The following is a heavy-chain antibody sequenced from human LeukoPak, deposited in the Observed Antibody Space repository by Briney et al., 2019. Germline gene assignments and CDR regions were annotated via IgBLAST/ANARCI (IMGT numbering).Heavy chain of an antibody. CDR1: GYTFTSHD. CDR2: MNPNSGNT. Sequence: ASVKVSCKTSGYTFTSHDINWVRQATGQGLEWMGWMNPNSGNTGYAQKFQGRITMTRDTSISTAYMELSSLRSEDTAVYSCARELRRYFDSWGQGTLVTVSS. J-gene: IGHJ4*02. V-gene: IGHV1-8*01. CDR3: ARELRRYFDS.